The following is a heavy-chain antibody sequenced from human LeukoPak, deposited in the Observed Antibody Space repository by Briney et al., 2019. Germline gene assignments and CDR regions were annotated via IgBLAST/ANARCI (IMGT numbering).Heavy chain of an antibody. V-gene: IGHV4-4*07. CDR3: ARFYDSSGYDAFDI. D-gene: IGHD3-22*01. Sequence: SETLSLTCTVSGGSISSYYWSWIRQPAGKGLEWIGRIYTSGSTNYNPSLKSRVTMSVDTSKNQFSLKLSSVTAADTAVYYCARFYDSSGYDAFDIWGRGTMVTVSS. CDR1: GGSISSYY. CDR2: IYTSGST. J-gene: IGHJ3*02.